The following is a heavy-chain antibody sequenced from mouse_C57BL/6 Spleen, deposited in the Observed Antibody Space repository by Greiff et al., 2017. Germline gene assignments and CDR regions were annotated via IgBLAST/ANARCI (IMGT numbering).Heavy chain of an antibody. CDR3: ERGAAWFAY. Sequence: VQLQQSGAELARPGASVKMSCKASGYTFTSYTMHWVKQRPGQGLEWIGYINPSSGYTKYNQKFKDKATLTADKSSSTAYMQLSSLTSEDSAVYYCERGAAWFAYCGQGTLVTVSA. CDR2: INPSSGYT. J-gene: IGHJ3*01. D-gene: IGHD3-3*01. CDR1: GYTFTSYT. V-gene: IGHV1-4*01.